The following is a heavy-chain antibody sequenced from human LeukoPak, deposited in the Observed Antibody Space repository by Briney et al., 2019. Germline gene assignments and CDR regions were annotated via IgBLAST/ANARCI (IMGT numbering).Heavy chain of an antibody. J-gene: IGHJ3*02. CDR2: IYYSGST. V-gene: IGHV4-31*03. CDR3: ARGRPLDAFDI. Sequence: SETLSLTCTVSGGSISSGGYYWSWIRQHPGKGLEWIGYIYYSGSTYYNPSLKSRVTISVDTSKNQSSLKLSSVTAADTAVYYCARGRPLDAFDIWGQGTLVTVSS. CDR1: GGSISSGGYY.